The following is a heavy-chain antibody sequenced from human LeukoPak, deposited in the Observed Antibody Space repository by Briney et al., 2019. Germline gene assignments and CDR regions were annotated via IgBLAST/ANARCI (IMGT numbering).Heavy chain of an antibody. D-gene: IGHD1-1*01. V-gene: IGHV3-7*01. Sequence: GGSLRLSCAASGFTFSRYWMSWMRQAPGKGLEWVANIKYDGYEEYYVDSVKGRFTISRDNAKNSLYLQLNSLRVEDTAVYYCKSGGAAPGSFDYRGQGTLVTVSP. J-gene: IGHJ4*02. CDR2: IKYDGYEE. CDR1: GFTFSRYW. CDR3: KSGGAAPGSFDY.